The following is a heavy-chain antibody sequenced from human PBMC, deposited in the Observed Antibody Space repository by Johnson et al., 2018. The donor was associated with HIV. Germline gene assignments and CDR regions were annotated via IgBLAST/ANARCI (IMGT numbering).Heavy chain of an antibody. V-gene: IGHV3-7*05. D-gene: IGHD3-22*01. CDR3: ARVGYYYDSTGYPHAFDI. CDR2: IKQDGSEK. Sequence: VQLVESGGGLVQPGGSLRLSCAASGFTFSSYWMSWVRQAPGKGLEWVANIKQDGSEKYYVDSVKGRFAISRDNAKNSLYLQMNSLRAEDTAVYYCARVGYYYDSTGYPHAFDIWGQGTMVTVSS. CDR1: GFTFSSYW. J-gene: IGHJ3*02.